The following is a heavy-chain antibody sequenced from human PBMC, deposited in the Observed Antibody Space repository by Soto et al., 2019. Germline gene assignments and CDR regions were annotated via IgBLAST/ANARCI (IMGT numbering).Heavy chain of an antibody. D-gene: IGHD3-10*01. J-gene: IGHJ3*02. CDR1: GGTLSDHG. CDR2: TIPVFNTA. Sequence: QVQLEQSGAEVKKPGSSVKISCKASGGTLSDHGVSWLRQAPGQGLEWVGGTIPVFNTAKYAPKFLGRVTIAADKSTNIAYMELASLRSDDTAFYYCARGVYGSGNYYTGPSAFDIWGQGTLVIVSS. CDR3: ARGVYGSGNYYTGPSAFDI. V-gene: IGHV1-69*06.